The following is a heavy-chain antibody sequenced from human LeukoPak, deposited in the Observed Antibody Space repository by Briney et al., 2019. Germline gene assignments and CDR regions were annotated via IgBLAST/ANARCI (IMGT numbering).Heavy chain of an antibody. CDR3: ARDGGYSYGYFDY. D-gene: IGHD5-18*01. CDR2: ISGSGGST. J-gene: IGHJ4*02. CDR1: GFTFSSYA. V-gene: IGHV3-23*01. Sequence: GGSLRLSCAASGFTFSSYAMSWVRQAPGKGLEWVSAISGSGGSTYYADSVKGRFTISRDNSKNTLYLQMNSLRAEDTAVYYCARDGGYSYGYFDYWGQGTLVTVSS.